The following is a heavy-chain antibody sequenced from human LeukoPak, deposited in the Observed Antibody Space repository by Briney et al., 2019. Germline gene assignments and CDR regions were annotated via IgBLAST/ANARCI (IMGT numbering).Heavy chain of an antibody. CDR3: ARVHDSSGYYHIYYYYYYMDV. V-gene: IGHV1-18*01. Sequence: VASVKVSCKASGYTFTSYGISWVRQAPGQGLEWMGWISAYNGNTNYAQKLQGRVTMTTDTSTSTAYMELRSLRSDDTAVYYCARVHDSSGYYHIYYYYYYMDVWGKGTTVTVSS. CDR1: GYTFTSYG. D-gene: IGHD3-22*01. CDR2: ISAYNGNT. J-gene: IGHJ6*03.